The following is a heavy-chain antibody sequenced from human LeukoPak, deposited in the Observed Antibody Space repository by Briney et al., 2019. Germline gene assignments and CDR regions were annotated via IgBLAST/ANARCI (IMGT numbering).Heavy chain of an antibody. J-gene: IGHJ4*02. D-gene: IGHD5-12*01. CDR2: LSGGADRT. CDR3: AKDRLQVETAQFVD. Sequence: GGSLRLSCAASGFTFSNYAMSWVRKTPGKGLEWVSSLSGGADRTYYADSVKGRFTISRDNSKNTLYLQMNSLRAEDAAVYYCAKDRLQVETAQFVDWGQGTLVTVSS. CDR1: GFTFSNYA. V-gene: IGHV3-23*01.